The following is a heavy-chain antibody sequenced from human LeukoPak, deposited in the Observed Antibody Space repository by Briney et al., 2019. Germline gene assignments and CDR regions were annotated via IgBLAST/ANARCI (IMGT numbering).Heavy chain of an antibody. CDR2: IYTSGST. CDR3: ARATSGYDYRGFGYYYYYMDV. Sequence: PSETLSLTCTVSGGSISSGSYYWSWIRQPAGKGLEWIGRIYTSGSTNYNPSLKSRVTISVDTSKNHFSLKLSSVTAADTAVYYCARATSGYDYRGFGYYYYYMDVWGKGTTVTVSS. D-gene: IGHD5-12*01. V-gene: IGHV4-61*02. J-gene: IGHJ6*03. CDR1: GGSISSGSYY.